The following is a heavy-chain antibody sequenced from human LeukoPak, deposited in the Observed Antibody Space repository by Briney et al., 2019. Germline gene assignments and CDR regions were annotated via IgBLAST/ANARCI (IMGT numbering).Heavy chain of an antibody. CDR1: GGSISSGGYY. J-gene: IGHJ3*02. V-gene: IGHV4-31*03. D-gene: IGHD1-26*01. Sequence: SETLSLTCTVSGGSISSGGYYWSWIRQHPGKGLEWLGYIYYSGSTYYNPSLKSRVTISVDTSKNQFSLKLSSVTAADPAVYYCARDSFMVGTKNAFDIWGQGTMVTVSS. CDR2: IYYSGST. CDR3: ARDSFMVGTKNAFDI.